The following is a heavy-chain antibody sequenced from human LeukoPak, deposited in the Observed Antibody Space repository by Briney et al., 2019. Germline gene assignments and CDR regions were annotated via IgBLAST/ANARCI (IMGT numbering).Heavy chain of an antibody. D-gene: IGHD3-10*01. CDR3: ARPSMVREFDI. CDR1: GYTFTLYY. V-gene: IGHV1-2*02. Sequence: GASVKVSCKASGYTFTLYYIHWVRHAPGQGLEWMGWINPNSGGTNYAQKFQGRVTMTRDTSISTAYMELSRLTSDDTAVYYCARPSMVREFDIWGQGTMVTVSS. CDR2: INPNSGGT. J-gene: IGHJ3*02.